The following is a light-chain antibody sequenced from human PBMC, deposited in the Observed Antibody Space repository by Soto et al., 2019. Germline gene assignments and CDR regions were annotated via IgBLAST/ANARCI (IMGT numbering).Light chain of an antibody. CDR1: QSVSSN. CDR2: GAS. V-gene: IGKV3-15*01. J-gene: IGKJ1*01. CDR3: QQYNNWPRT. Sequence: EIVMTQSPATLSVSPGERATLSCRASQSVSSNLAWYQQKPGQAPRLLIYGASTRATGIPARFIGSGSGTEFTLTISSLQSGDFAVYYCQQYNNWPRTFGQGTKV.